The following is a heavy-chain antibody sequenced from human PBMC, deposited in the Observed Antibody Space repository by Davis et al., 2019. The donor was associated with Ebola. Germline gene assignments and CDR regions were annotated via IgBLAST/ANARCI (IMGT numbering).Heavy chain of an antibody. CDR1: GFIFSSYV. CDR2: LGTSADT. Sequence: PGGSLRLSCAASGFIFSSYVMSWVRQAPGKGLEWVSTLGTSADTSYADSVKGRFTISRDNSKNTLYRQMNGLRVEDTAIYYCAKDTSNIWFDIWGQGTMVTVSP. J-gene: IGHJ3*02. CDR3: AKDTSNIWFDI. D-gene: IGHD1-26*01. V-gene: IGHV3-23*01.